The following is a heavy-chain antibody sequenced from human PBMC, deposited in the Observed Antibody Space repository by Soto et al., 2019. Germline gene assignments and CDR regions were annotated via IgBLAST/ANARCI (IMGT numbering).Heavy chain of an antibody. CDR2: IDNAGTDS. Sequence: EVQLVESGGGLVQPGGSLRLSCAASGFTLSGRSMHWVRQAPGKGLVWVSGIDNAGTDSTYADSVKGRFTSSRDNAKNMLYLQMYSLRVEDTAVYYSARGWFGPDVWGKGTTVTVSS. V-gene: IGHV3-74*01. CDR3: ARGWFGPDV. CDR1: GFTLSGRS. J-gene: IGHJ6*04. D-gene: IGHD3-10*01.